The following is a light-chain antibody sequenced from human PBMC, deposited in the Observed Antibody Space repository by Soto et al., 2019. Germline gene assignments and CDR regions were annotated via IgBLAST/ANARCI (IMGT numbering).Light chain of an antibody. V-gene: IGLV2-14*01. J-gene: IGLJ1*01. Sequence: QSALSQPASVSGSPGQSMTISCTGTSSDVGGFEYVSWYQHQPGKAPQLIIYDVTKRPSGVSNRFSGSKSGNTASLTISGIQAEDEGDYYCGSITRSSTSVFGTGTKGTVL. CDR2: DVT. CDR3: GSITRSSTSV. CDR1: SSDVGGFEY.